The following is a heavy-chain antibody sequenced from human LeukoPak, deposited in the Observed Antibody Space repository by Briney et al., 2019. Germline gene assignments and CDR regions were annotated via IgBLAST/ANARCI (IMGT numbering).Heavy chain of an antibody. CDR1: GFSLSTSGMC. V-gene: IGHV2-70*11. CDR2: IDWDDDK. CDR3: ARMGDSSGLFDY. D-gene: IGHD3-22*01. J-gene: IGHJ4*02. Sequence: ESGPTLVNPTQTLTLTCTFSGFSLSTSGMCVSWIRQPPGKALEWLARIDWDDDKYYSTSLKTRLTISKDTSKDQVVLTMTNMDPVDTATYYCARMGDSSGLFDYWGQGTLVTVSS.